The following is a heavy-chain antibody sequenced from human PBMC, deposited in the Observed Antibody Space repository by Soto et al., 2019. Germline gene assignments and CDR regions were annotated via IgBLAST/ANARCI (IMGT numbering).Heavy chain of an antibody. Sequence: EVQLLESGGGLVQPGGSLRLSCAASGFTFSSYAMSWVRLAPGKGLEWFSSIGGSGGTYYADSVKGRFTISRDNSKNILYLHLHSLRAEDTAMYYCAKGQGWSYYYDSWGQGTLVTVSS. CDR1: GFTFSSYA. CDR2: IGGSGGT. J-gene: IGHJ4*02. CDR3: AKGQGWSYYYDS. D-gene: IGHD2-15*01. V-gene: IGHV3-23*01.